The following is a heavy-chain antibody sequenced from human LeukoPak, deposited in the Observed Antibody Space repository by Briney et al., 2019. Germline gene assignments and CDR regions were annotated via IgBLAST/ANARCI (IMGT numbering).Heavy chain of an antibody. D-gene: IGHD5-18*01. CDR3: ARTEEMWIQLWALDY. J-gene: IGHJ4*02. Sequence: GGSLRISCAASGFTFTSYWMSWVRQAQGKGLEWVANIKQDGSEKYYVDSVKGRFTISRDNAKNSLYLQMNSLRAEDTAVYYCARTEEMWIQLWALDYWGQGTLVTVSS. V-gene: IGHV3-7*01. CDR1: GFTFTSYW. CDR2: IKQDGSEK.